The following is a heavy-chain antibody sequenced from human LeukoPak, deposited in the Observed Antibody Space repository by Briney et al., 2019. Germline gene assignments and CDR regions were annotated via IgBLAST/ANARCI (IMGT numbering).Heavy chain of an antibody. D-gene: IGHD4/OR15-4a*01. Sequence: PGGSLRLSCAASGLTFRKYWLHWVRQAPGKGLGWVSCINPDAGTTSYADSVKGRFTISRDNTKCPLYRELRSPRARDTAAYYCLTIVETTIDSFDIWGQGTKVTVCS. CDR3: LTIVETTIDSFDI. CDR2: INPDAGTT. J-gene: IGHJ3*02. V-gene: IGHV3-74*01. CDR1: GLTFRKYW.